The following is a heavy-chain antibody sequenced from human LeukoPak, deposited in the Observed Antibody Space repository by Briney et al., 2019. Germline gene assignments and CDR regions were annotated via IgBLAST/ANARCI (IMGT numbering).Heavy chain of an antibody. CDR2: IYHSGGT. CDR3: ARIWYYDSSGYYYAFDI. D-gene: IGHD3-22*01. Sequence: SETLSLTCAVSGGSISSSNWWSWVRQPPGKGLEWIGEIYHSGGTNYNPSLKSRVTISVDKSKNQFSLKLSSVTAADTAVYYCARIWYYDSSGYYYAFDIWGQGTMVTVSS. CDR1: GGSISSSNW. V-gene: IGHV4-4*02. J-gene: IGHJ3*02.